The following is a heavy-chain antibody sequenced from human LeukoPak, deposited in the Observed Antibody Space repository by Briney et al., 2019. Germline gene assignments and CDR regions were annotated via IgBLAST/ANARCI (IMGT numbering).Heavy chain of an antibody. D-gene: IGHD3-22*01. CDR2: IYSGGST. Sequence: GGSLRLSCAASGFTFSSYEMNWVRQAPGKGLEWVSVIYSGGSTYYADSVKGRFTISRDNSKNTLYLQMNSLRAEDTAVYYCARETGVITTWTWGQGTLVTVSS. CDR3: ARETGVITTWT. J-gene: IGHJ4*02. V-gene: IGHV3-53*01. CDR1: GFTFSSYE.